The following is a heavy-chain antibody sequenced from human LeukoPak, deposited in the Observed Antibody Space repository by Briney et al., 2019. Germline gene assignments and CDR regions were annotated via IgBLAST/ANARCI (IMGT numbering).Heavy chain of an antibody. CDR3: AREELYSGYEGPVDY. CDR1: GYTFTSYG. V-gene: IGHV1-18*01. J-gene: IGHJ4*02. D-gene: IGHD5-12*01. Sequence: ASVKVSCKASGYTFTSYGISWVRQAPGQGLEWMGWISAYNGNTNYAQKLQGRVTMTRDMSTSTVYMELSSLRSEDTAVYYCAREELYSGYEGPVDYWGQGTLVTVSS. CDR2: ISAYNGNT.